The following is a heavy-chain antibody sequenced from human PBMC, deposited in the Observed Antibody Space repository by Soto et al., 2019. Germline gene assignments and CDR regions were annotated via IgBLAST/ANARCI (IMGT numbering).Heavy chain of an antibody. J-gene: IGHJ5*02. CDR3: TITTSTVSYWFDP. D-gene: IGHD4-4*01. CDR1: GFSFWGYL. V-gene: IGHV3-7*03. Sequence: PGGSLRLSCVAPGFSFWGYLVGWVRPAPGKGPEWVANIKEDGTEQHYVDSVKGRFTISRANTENSLFLQMNNLRVDDSAIYYCTITTSTVSYWFDPWGPGTQVTVSS. CDR2: IKEDGTEQ.